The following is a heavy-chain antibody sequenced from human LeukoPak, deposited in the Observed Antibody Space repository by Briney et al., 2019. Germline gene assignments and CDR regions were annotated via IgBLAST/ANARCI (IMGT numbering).Heavy chain of an antibody. CDR3: ARGLMGARRMEFWAHRFDP. CDR1: GDSVSSNSAA. D-gene: IGHD3-10*01. Sequence: SQTLSLTCAISGDSVSSNSAAWNWIRQSPSRGLEWLGRTYYRSKWYNDYAVSVKSRITINPDTSKNQFSLQLNSVTPEDTAVYYCARGLMGARRMEFWAHRFDPWGQGTLVTVSS. V-gene: IGHV6-1*01. J-gene: IGHJ5*02. CDR2: TYYRSKWYN.